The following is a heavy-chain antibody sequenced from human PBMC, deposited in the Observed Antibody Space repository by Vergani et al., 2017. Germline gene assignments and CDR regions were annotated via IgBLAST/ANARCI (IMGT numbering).Heavy chain of an antibody. J-gene: IGHJ6*03. CDR2: VMPSGMT. CDR3: ARYRLGYLDV. CDR1: GFSVSNSDYF. D-gene: IGHD3-16*02. Sequence: QVQLQESGPGVVKPSQTLSLTCTVSGFSVSNSDYFWTWIRQPAGKGLEWIGRVMPSGMTNYNPSLESRVTMSVETSKDHFSLRLDSVTFADTAVYYCARYRLGYLDVWGKGTTVIVSS. V-gene: IGHV4-61*02.